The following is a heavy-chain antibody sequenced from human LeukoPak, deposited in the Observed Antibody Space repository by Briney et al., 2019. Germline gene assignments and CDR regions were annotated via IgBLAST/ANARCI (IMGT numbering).Heavy chain of an antibody. D-gene: IGHD3-22*01. CDR3: AKSDDSSGYYYGILY. CDR2: MGGSGGST. Sequence: GGSLRLSCAASGFTFSSYAMNWVRQAPGKGLEWVSAMGGSGGSTYYADSLKGRFTISRDNSKNTLYLQMNSLRPEDTALYYRAKSDDSSGYYYGILYWGQGTLVTVSS. J-gene: IGHJ4*02. CDR1: GFTFSSYA. V-gene: IGHV3-23*01.